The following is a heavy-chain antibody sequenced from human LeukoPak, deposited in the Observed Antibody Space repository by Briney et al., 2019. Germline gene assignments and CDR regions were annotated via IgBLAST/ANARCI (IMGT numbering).Heavy chain of an antibody. CDR1: GGTFSSYA. J-gene: IGHJ6*03. Sequence: GASVKLSCKASGGTFSSYAISRVRQAPGQGLEWMGWISAYNGNTNYAQKLQGRVTMTTATSTSTAYMELRSLRSDDTAVYYCARHLDRPVTTEYYYYYYYMDVWGKGTTVTVSS. CDR2: ISAYNGNT. CDR3: ARHLDRPVTTEYYYYYYYMDV. D-gene: IGHD4-11*01. V-gene: IGHV1-18*01.